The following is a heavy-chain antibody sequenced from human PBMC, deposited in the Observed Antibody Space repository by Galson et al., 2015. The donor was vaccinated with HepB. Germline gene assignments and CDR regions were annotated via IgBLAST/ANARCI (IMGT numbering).Heavy chain of an antibody. J-gene: IGHJ3*01. CDR3: ARDLPFSGSGSFYADAFDV. Sequence: SLRLSCAASGFTVSDNYMNWIRQAPGKGLEWVSVIYSDGKTYYARSVTGRFTVSRDTSKNTVYLQMSSLRAEDTAVYFCARDLPFSGSGSFYADAFDVWGQGTMVTVSS. D-gene: IGHD3-10*01. V-gene: IGHV3-53*01. CDR2: IYSDGKT. CDR1: GFTVSDNY.